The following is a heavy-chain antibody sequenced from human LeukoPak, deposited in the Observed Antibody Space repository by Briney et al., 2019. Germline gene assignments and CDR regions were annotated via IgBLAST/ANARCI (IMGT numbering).Heavy chain of an antibody. CDR3: ARDPSYSSSWYAWFDP. Sequence: GGSLRLSCAGSGFSFSSYGMHWVRQAPGKGLEWVSYISSSGSTIYYADSVKGRFTISRDNAKNSLYLQMNSLRAEDTAVYYCARDPSYSSSWYAWFDPWGQGTLVTVSS. CDR1: GFSFSSYG. D-gene: IGHD6-13*01. CDR2: ISSSGSTI. V-gene: IGHV3-48*04. J-gene: IGHJ5*02.